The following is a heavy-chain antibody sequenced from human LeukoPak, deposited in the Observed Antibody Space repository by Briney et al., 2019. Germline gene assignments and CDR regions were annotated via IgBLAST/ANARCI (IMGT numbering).Heavy chain of an antibody. CDR1: GFTFTSYA. V-gene: IGHV1-3*03. CDR2: INAGNGNT. J-gene: IGHJ4*02. CDR3: ARESLSQGYFDY. Sequence: GASVKVSCKASGFTFTSYAMHWVRQAPGQRLEWMGWINAGNGNTKYSQEFQGRVTITRDTSASTAYMELSSLRSEDMAVYYCARESLSQGYFDYWGQGTLVTVSS.